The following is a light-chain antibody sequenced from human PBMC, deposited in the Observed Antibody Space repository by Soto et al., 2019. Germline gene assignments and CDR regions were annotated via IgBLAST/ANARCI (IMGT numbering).Light chain of an antibody. Sequence: QSVLTQPASVSGSPGQSITISCTATSSDVGGYNYVSWYQQHPGKAPKLMIYEVSNRPSGVSNRFSGSKSGNTASLTISGLKAEDEADYYCSSYTSSSTYVFGTGPKVTVL. V-gene: IGLV2-14*01. CDR3: SSYTSSSTYV. J-gene: IGLJ1*01. CDR2: EVS. CDR1: SSDVGGYNY.